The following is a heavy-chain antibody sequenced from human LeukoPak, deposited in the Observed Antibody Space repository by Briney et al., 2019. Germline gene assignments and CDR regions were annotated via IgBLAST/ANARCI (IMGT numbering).Heavy chain of an antibody. CDR1: GGTFSSYA. V-gene: IGHV1-69*04. CDR3: ARGTTYYYDSSGYYRVPNNWFDP. CDR2: IIPILGIA. Sequence: SVKVSCKASGGTFSSYAISWVRPAPGQGLEWMGRIIPILGIANYAQKFQGRVTITADKSTSTAYMELSSLRPEDTAVYYCARGTTYYYDSSGYYRVPNNWFDPWGQGTLVTVSS. D-gene: IGHD3-22*01. J-gene: IGHJ5*02.